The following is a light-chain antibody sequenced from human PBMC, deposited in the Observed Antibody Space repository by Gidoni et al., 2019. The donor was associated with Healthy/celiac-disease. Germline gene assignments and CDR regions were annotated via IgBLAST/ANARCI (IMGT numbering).Light chain of an antibody. Sequence: DIQMTQSPSSLSASVGDRVTITCRASHSISSYLNWYQQKPGKAHKLLIFAASSLQSGVPSRFSGSGSGTDFTLIISSLQPEDFATYYCQQSYKTPPTFGQGTKVEIK. CDR1: HSISSY. CDR2: AAS. V-gene: IGKV1-39*01. CDR3: QQSYKTPPT. J-gene: IGKJ1*01.